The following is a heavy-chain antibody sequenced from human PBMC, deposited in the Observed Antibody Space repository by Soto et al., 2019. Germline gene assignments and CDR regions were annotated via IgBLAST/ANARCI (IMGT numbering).Heavy chain of an antibody. D-gene: IGHD2-15*01. CDR3: AIESVGGSCYSGL. V-gene: IGHV3-23*01. CDR1: GFTFSTYD. Sequence: EVQLLESGRGLVQPGGSLRLSCAASGFTFSTYDMSWVRQASGKGLEWVSAISGSGLSTYYTDSAKGRCTISRDNSKNTLHLEMNSLRAEDTAVYYCAIESVGGSCYSGLWGQGTLVTVSS. J-gene: IGHJ4*02. CDR2: ISGSGLST.